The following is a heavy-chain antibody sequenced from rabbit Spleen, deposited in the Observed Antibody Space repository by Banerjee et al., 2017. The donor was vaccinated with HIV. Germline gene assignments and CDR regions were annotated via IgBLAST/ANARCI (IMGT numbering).Heavy chain of an antibody. CDR3: ARDEYGDGNDDYKL. V-gene: IGHV1S40*01. D-gene: IGHD2-1*01. CDR2: IDAGSSDIT. Sequence: QSLEESGGDLVKPGASLTLTCIASGVSFSGNSYMCWVRQAPGKGLEWIGCIDAGSSDITYYASWAKGRFTISKTSSTTVTLQMTSLTAADTATYFCARDEYGDGNDDYKLWGQGTLVTVS. CDR1: GVSFSGNSY. J-gene: IGHJ3*01.